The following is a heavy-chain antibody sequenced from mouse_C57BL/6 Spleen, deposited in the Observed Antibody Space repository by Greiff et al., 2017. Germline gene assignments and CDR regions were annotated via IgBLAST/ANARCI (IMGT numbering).Heavy chain of an antibody. CDR2: IYPGSGNT. CDR1: GYTFTDYY. Sequence: QVQLKESGAELVRPGASVKLSCKASGYTFTDYYINWVKQRPGQGLEWIARIYPGSGNTYYNEKFKGKATLTAEKSSSTAYMQLSSLTSEDSAVYFCASHGIYFDYWGQGTTLTVSS. D-gene: IGHD1-1*01. J-gene: IGHJ2*01. CDR3: ASHGIYFDY. V-gene: IGHV1-76*01.